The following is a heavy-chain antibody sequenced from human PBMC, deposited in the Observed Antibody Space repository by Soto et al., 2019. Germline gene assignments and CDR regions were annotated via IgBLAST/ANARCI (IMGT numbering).Heavy chain of an antibody. CDR3: ARITSTSRALGY. V-gene: IGHV1-18*01. D-gene: IGHD3-3*01. CDR2: ISAQNGNA. Sequence: QVQLVQSGGEVKKPGASVKVSCKASGYTFNLYGITWVRQAPGEGPEWLGWISAQNGNATYAQRFKGSVTMTIETSTTTSYMELGSLTSDDTAVYYCARITSTSRALGYWGQGTLVTVSS. CDR1: GYTFNLYG. J-gene: IGHJ4*02.